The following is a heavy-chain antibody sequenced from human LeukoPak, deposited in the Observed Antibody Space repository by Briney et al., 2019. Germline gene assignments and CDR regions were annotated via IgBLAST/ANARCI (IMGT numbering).Heavy chain of an antibody. Sequence: GESLKISCKHSEYSFPNYCIGWVRQMPGKGLEWMGIIYPDDSDTRYSPSFQGQVTISVDKSINTAYVQWGNLKASDTAMYYCARRQSYISRRIQYYYMDVWGEGTTVTVSS. J-gene: IGHJ6*03. V-gene: IGHV5-51*01. CDR2: IYPDDSDT. CDR3: ARRQSYISRRIQYYYMDV. CDR1: EYSFPNYC. D-gene: IGHD3-10*01.